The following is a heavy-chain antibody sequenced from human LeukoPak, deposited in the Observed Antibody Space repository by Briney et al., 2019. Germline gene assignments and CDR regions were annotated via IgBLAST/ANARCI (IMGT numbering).Heavy chain of an antibody. V-gene: IGHV4-38-2*02. CDR3: ARAVERYNFWSGYYRTDYYYYMDV. D-gene: IGHD3-3*01. Sequence: PSETLSLTCTVSGSSINSADYWGWIRQPPGKGLEYIGSIFHSGRAYYNPSLESRITISMDTSKNQFSLKLDSVIAADTAVYYCARAVERYNFWSGYYRTDYYYYMDVWGKGTTVTVSS. CDR1: GSSINSADY. CDR2: IFHSGRA. J-gene: IGHJ6*03.